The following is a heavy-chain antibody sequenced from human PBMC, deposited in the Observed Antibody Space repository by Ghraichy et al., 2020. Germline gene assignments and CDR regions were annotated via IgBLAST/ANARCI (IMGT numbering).Heavy chain of an antibody. CDR3: ARDSSTLEYYYYYYGMDV. CDR1: GFTFSSYE. Sequence: GESLNISCAASGFTFSSYEMNWVRQAPGKGLEWVSYISSSGSTIYYADSVKGRFTISRDNAKNSLYLQMNSLRAEDTAVYYCARDSSTLEYYYYYYGMDVWGKGTTVTVSS. V-gene: IGHV3-48*03. J-gene: IGHJ6*04. CDR2: ISSSGSTI. D-gene: IGHD2-2*01.